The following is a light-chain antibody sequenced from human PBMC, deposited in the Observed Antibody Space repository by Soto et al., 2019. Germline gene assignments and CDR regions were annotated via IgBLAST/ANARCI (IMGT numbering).Light chain of an antibody. V-gene: IGLV2-14*01. J-gene: IGLJ7*01. CDR3: SSYRSGGTFV. Sequence: QSALTQPASVSGSPGQSIAISCTGTSSDVGGYNYVSWHQQHPGKAPKVLISVVSNRPSGVSNRFSGSKSGNTASLTISGLQAEDEADYYCSSYRSGGTFVFGSGPQLTVL. CDR1: SSDVGGYNY. CDR2: VVS.